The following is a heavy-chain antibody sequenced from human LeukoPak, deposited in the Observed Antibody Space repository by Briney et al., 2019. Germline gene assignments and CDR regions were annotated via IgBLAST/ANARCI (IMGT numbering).Heavy chain of an antibody. Sequence: PSETLSLTCTVSGGSISSSNYYWGWIRQPPGTGLEWIGSIYYSGSTHYNPSLKSRVTISVDKSKNQFSLKLSSVTAADTAVYYCARLDYGDYVKAFDIWGQGTMVTVSS. CDR2: IYYSGST. D-gene: IGHD4-17*01. CDR1: GGSISSSNYY. J-gene: IGHJ3*02. V-gene: IGHV4-39*07. CDR3: ARLDYGDYVKAFDI.